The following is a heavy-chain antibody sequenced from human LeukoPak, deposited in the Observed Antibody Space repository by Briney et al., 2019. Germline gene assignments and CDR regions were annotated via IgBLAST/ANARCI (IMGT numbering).Heavy chain of an antibody. CDR3: ARQAPILRFLEYQY. V-gene: IGHV4-38-2*01. J-gene: IGHJ4*02. Sequence: PSETLSLTCAVSGYSISSGYYWGWIRQPPGKGLEWIGSIYHSGSTYYTPSLKSRVTISVDTATHQFSLNLNTVTAADTAVYYCARQAPILRFLEYQYWGQGTLVTVSS. CDR2: IYHSGST. CDR1: GYSISSGYY. D-gene: IGHD3-3*01.